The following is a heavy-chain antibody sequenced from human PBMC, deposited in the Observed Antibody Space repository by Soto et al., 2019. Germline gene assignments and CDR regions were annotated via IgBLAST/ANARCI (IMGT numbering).Heavy chain of an antibody. CDR3: ARDLWGITMVRGVRIFDY. V-gene: IGHV3-21*01. J-gene: IGHJ4*02. CDR2: ISSSSSYI. CDR1: GFTFSSYS. D-gene: IGHD3-10*01. Sequence: GGSLRLSCAASGFTFSSYSMNWVRQAPGKGLEWVSSISSSSSYIYYADSVKGRFTISRDNAKNSLYLQMNSLRAEDTAVYYCARDLWGITMVRGVRIFDYWGQGILVTVSS.